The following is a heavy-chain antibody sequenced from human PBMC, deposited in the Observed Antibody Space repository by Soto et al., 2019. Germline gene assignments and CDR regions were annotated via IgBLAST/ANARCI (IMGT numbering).Heavy chain of an antibody. V-gene: IGHV3-7*03. CDR2: VNQDGSEK. CDR3: ARSSPLSRSYFDY. CDR1: GFTFSNHW. J-gene: IGHJ4*02. Sequence: GGSLRLSCAASGFTFSNHWMTWVRQAPGKGLEWVASVNQDGSEKYSVDSAKGRFTISRDNAKNSLYLQMNSLRVEDTALYYCARSSPLSRSYFDYWGQGAVVTVSS.